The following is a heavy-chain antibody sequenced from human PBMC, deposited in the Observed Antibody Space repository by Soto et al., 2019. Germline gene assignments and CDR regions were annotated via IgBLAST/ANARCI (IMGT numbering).Heavy chain of an antibody. CDR3: ARDNSWDYGSGLMAWWFDP. V-gene: IGHV1-46*01. CDR1: GYTFTSNY. Sequence: QVQLVQSGAEVKKPGASVKVSCKASGYTFTSNYMHWVRQAPGQGLEWMGLIHPTDGRTWYAKKFQGRITMTRDTYTSTDYMELSSLRSDDTAIYYCARDNSWDYGSGLMAWWFDPWGQGTLVTVSS. D-gene: IGHD3-10*01. CDR2: IHPTDGRT. J-gene: IGHJ5*02.